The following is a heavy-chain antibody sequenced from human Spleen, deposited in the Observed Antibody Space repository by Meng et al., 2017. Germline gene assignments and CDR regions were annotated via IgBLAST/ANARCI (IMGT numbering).Heavy chain of an antibody. Sequence: ASVKVSCKASGYTFNGYDVNWVRLAPGQGLQWMRWMNPNSGNTGYAQNFQGRVTINRNTSIRTGYMDLSSLRSEDTAVYYCAREHRAITIFHNYFDYWGQGTLVTVSS. V-gene: IGHV1-8*03. CDR1: GYTFNGYD. CDR3: AREHRAITIFHNYFDY. CDR2: MNPNSGNT. J-gene: IGHJ4*02. D-gene: IGHD3-9*01.